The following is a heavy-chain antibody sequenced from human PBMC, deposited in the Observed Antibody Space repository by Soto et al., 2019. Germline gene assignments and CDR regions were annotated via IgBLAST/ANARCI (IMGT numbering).Heavy chain of an antibody. CDR2: MNPNSGNT. CDR1: GYTFTSYD. CDR3: APSKPLYTWNYYYYYYGMDV. J-gene: IGHJ6*02. D-gene: IGHD1-20*01. V-gene: IGHV1-8*01. Sequence: QVQLVQSGAEVKKPGASVKVSCKASGYTFTSYDINWVRQATGQGLEWMGWMNPNSGNTGHAQKFQGRVTMTRNNSISTAYMELSSLRSEDTAVYYCAPSKPLYTWNYYYYYYGMDVWGQGTTVTVSS.